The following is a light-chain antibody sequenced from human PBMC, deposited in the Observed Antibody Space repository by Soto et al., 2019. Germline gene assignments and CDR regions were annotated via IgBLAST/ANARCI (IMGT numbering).Light chain of an antibody. V-gene: IGKV1-39*01. Sequence: DIQMTQSPSSLSASVGARVTITCRASQSISSYLNWYPQKPGKAPKLLIYAASSLQSGVPSRFSGSGSGTDFTLTISSLQPEDFATYYCQQSYSTPLTFGGWTKVEIK. CDR1: QSISSY. J-gene: IGKJ4*01. CDR2: AAS. CDR3: QQSYSTPLT.